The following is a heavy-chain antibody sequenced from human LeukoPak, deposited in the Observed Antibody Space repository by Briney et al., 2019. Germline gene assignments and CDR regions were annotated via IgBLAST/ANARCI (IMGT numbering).Heavy chain of an antibody. CDR2: IYPGDSDT. CDR3: ARSTFDDSSGYYVDMGAFDI. D-gene: IGHD3-22*01. V-gene: IGHV5-51*01. CDR1: GYSFTSYW. J-gene: IGHJ3*02. Sequence: LGESLKISCKGSGYSFTSYWIGWVRQMPGKGLEWMGIIYPGDSDTRYSPSFQGQDTISADKSISTAYLQWSSLKASDTAMYYCARSTFDDSSGYYVDMGAFDIWGQGTMVTVSS.